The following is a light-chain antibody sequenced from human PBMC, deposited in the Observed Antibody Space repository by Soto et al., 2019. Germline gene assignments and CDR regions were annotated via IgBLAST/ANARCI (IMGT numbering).Light chain of an antibody. J-gene: IGKJ1*01. V-gene: IGKV1-27*01. CDR3: QKYNSGPRT. Sequence: DIQVAQSPSSLSASVGDRVTITCRASQRIDNFLAWYQQKPGKVPKLLIYAASTLESGVPSRFSASGSGIEFTLTISSLQPEDVATYYCQKYNSGPRTFGQGTKLEI. CDR1: QRIDNF. CDR2: AAS.